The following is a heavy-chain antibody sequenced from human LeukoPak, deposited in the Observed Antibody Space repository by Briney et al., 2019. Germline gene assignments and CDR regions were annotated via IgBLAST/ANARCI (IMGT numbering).Heavy chain of an antibody. Sequence: SGGSLRLSCAASGFTFSSYAMSWIRQPPGKGLEWIGEINHSGRTNYNPSLKSRVTIAVDTSKNQVSLKLSSVTAADTAVYYCARDPRLNYYYYYGLDVWGQGTTVTVSS. J-gene: IGHJ6*02. CDR3: ARDPRLNYYYYYGLDV. D-gene: IGHD2-21*02. V-gene: IGHV4-34*01. CDR1: GFTFSSYA. CDR2: INHSGRT.